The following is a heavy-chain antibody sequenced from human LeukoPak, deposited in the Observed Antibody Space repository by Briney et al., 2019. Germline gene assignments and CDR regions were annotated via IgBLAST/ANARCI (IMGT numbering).Heavy chain of an antibody. D-gene: IGHD3-10*01. CDR3: ARSLDGSGSYLNWFDP. Sequence: SETLSLTCTVSGGSISSYYWSWIRQPPGRGLEWIGYIYYSGSTNYNPSLKSRVTISVDTSKNQFSLKLSSVTAADTAVYYCARSLDGSGSYLNWFDPWGQGTLVTVSS. CDR1: GGSISSYY. CDR2: IYYSGST. J-gene: IGHJ5*02. V-gene: IGHV4-59*08.